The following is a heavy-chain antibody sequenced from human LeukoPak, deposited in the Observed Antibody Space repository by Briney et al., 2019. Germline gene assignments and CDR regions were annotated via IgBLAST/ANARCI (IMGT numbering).Heavy chain of an antibody. J-gene: IGHJ4*02. V-gene: IGHV3-9*01. Sequence: GGSLRLSCAASGFTFDDYAMHWVRQAPGKGLEWVSRISWNSGTIRYADSVKGRFTISRDNAKNSLYLQMNSLRAEDTALYYCAKDRGGDYIHYFDYWGQGTRVTVSS. D-gene: IGHD4-17*01. CDR2: ISWNSGTI. CDR1: GFTFDDYA. CDR3: AKDRGGDYIHYFDY.